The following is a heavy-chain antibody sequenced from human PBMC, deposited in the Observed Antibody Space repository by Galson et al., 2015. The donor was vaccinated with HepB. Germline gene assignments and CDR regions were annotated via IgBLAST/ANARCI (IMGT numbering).Heavy chain of an antibody. CDR2: ISSNGGSA. D-gene: IGHD3-10*01. J-gene: IGHJ2*01. Sequence: SLRLSCAASGFTFSSHAMHWVRQAPGKGLEYVSTISSNGGSADYADSVKGRFTISRDNSKNTLYFQMSSLRDEDTAVYYCVKDGYYYGSGIGYFDLWGRGTLVTVSS. CDR3: VKDGYYYGSGIGYFDL. V-gene: IGHV3-64D*06. CDR1: GFTFSSHA.